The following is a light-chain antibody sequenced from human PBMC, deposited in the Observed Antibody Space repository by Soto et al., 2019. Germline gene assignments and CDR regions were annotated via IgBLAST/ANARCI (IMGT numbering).Light chain of an antibody. J-gene: IGKJ3*01. V-gene: IGKV3-20*01. Sequence: EVALTQSPGTLSLSPGARATVSCRASRTVDGNYLAWYHQKPGQAPRLLIHSASTRAPGIPDRFSASGAGTDFTLTISRLEPEDSAVYYCQQYSASPRTFGPGTKVDIK. CDR2: SAS. CDR3: QQYSASPRT. CDR1: RTVDGNY.